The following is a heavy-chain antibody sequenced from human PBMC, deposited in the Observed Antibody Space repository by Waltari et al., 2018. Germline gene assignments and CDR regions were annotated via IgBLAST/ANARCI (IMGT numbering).Heavy chain of an antibody. V-gene: IGHV3-30*02. J-gene: IGHJ1*01. CDR2: IRFDGSQK. CDR1: GFIFSRVD. D-gene: IGHD3-3*02. Sequence: QVQLVESGGGVVHPGGSLRLSCKASGFIFSRVDMHWVRQAPGMGLEWVSLIRFDGSQKYYSESLKGRFTVSRDNSRDTLYLHMENLGSDDTATYFCAGDISVSSPSLWGRGTLVTVSS. CDR3: AGDISVSSPSL.